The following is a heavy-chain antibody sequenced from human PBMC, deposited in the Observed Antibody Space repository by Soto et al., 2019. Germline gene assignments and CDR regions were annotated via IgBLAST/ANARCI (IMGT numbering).Heavy chain of an antibody. CDR3: AADSRYCSGGNCEDY. Sequence: QMQLVQSGPEVKKPGTSVKVSCKASGFTFTSSAMQWVRQARGQRLEWIGWIVVGSGHTNYAQKFQERVTITRDMSTSTAYMELSSLRSEDTAVYYCAADSRYCSGGNCEDYWGQGTLVTVFS. D-gene: IGHD2-15*01. J-gene: IGHJ4*02. CDR1: GFTFTSSA. V-gene: IGHV1-58*02. CDR2: IVVGSGHT.